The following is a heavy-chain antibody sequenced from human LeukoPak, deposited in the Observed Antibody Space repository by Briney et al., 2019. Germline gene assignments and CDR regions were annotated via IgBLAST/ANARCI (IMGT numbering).Heavy chain of an antibody. J-gene: IGHJ4*02. CDR2: IYPGDSDT. V-gene: IGHV5-51*01. D-gene: IGHD4-23*01. Sequence: GESLKISCEASGYSFTTYWIGWVRQMPGKGLEWMGIIYPGDSDTRYSPSFQGQVTISVDRSISTAYLQWSSLKASDTAIYYCARARVVTLSALGDWGQGTLVTVSS. CDR1: GYSFTTYW. CDR3: ARARVVTLSALGD.